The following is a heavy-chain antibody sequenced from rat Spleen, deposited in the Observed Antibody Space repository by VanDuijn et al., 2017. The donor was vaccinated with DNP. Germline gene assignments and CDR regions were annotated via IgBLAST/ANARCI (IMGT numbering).Heavy chain of an antibody. CDR2: ITYDGSRT. Sequence: EVQLVESGGDLVQSGXXLKXXCAASGXXXSXXXMAWGRQAPKKGLEGVANITYDGSRTYCRDSVKGRFTISRDNAKSTLYLQMDSLRSEDTATYYCTTFEGTNAWGQGTSVTVSS. V-gene: IGHV5S10*01. CDR1: GXXXSXXX. J-gene: IGHJ4*01. D-gene: IGHD1-11*01. CDR3: TTFEGTNA.